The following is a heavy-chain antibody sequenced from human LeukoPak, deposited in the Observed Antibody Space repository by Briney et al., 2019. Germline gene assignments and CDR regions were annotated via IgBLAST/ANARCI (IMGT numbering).Heavy chain of an antibody. CDR1: GYSISSGYH. D-gene: IGHD1-1*01. V-gene: IGHV4-38-2*01. Sequence: SETLSLTCVVSGYSISSGYHWGWIRQPPGRGLEWIASIHRSGSTYYNPSLKGRVTISVDTSKNHFSLRLSSVTAADTAVYYCARQDWNFDYWGQGTLVTVSS. CDR3: ARQDWNFDY. J-gene: IGHJ4*02. CDR2: IHRSGST.